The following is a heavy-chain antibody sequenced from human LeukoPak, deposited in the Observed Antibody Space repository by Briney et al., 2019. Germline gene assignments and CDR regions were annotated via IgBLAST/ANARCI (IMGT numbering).Heavy chain of an antibody. Sequence: SETQSLTCTVSGGSVSSGSYYWSWIRQPPGKGLEWIGYIYYSGSTNYNPSLKSRVTISMDTSKNQFSLQLNSVTAADTAVYYCARTSGYLLRWGQGTLVTVSS. CDR1: GGSVSSGSYY. CDR3: ARTSGYLLR. J-gene: IGHJ4*02. CDR2: IYYSGST. V-gene: IGHV4-61*01. D-gene: IGHD3-22*01.